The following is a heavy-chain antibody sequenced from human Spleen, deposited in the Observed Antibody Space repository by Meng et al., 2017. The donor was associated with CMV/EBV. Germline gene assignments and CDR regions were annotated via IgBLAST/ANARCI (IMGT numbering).Heavy chain of an antibody. CDR1: GGSISSSNL. V-gene: IGHV4-4*02. D-gene: IGHD2-21*02. CDR3: ARIERRRILKYCGSDCSTTDY. J-gene: IGHJ4*02. CDR2: IYHSGST. Sequence: QVQLQESGPGLVKPSGTLSLTCAVSGGSISSSNLWTWVRQVPGKGLEWIGEIYHSGSTNYNPSLKCRVTISVDKFKNQFSLKLGSVTAADTAVYYCARIERRRILKYCGSDCSTTDYWGQGTLVTVSS.